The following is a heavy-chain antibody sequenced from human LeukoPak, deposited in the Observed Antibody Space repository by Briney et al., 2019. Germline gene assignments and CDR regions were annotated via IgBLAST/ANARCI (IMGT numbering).Heavy chain of an antibody. J-gene: IGHJ5*02. CDR2: INHSGST. CDR3: ARVLAVAGRDGKNWFDP. D-gene: IGHD6-19*01. CDR1: GGSFSGYY. V-gene: IGHV4-34*01. Sequence: SETLSLTCAVYGGSFSGYYWSWIRQPPGKGLEWIGEINHSGSTNYNPSLKSRVTISVDTSKNQFSLKLSSVTAADTAVYYCARVLAVAGRDGKNWFDPWGQGTLVTVSS.